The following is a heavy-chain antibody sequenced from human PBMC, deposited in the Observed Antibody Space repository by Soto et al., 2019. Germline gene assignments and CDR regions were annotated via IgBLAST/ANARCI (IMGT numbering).Heavy chain of an antibody. J-gene: IGHJ5*02. CDR1: GDSISRSDYY. CDR2: IYYSGTT. D-gene: IGHD5-18*01. V-gene: IGHV4-39*01. CDR3: ARVGRKNRYGFYTWFDP. Sequence: QLQLQESGPGLVKPSETLSLTCTVSGDSISRSDYYWGWVRQPPGKGLEWIGSIYYSGTTYFNSSLQXRXTXSXXPSTNQFPLKLTSVTATDTAVSYCARVGRKNRYGFYTWFDPWGQGILVSVSS.